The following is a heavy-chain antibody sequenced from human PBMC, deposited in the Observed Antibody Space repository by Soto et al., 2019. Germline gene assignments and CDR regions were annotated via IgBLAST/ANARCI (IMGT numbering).Heavy chain of an antibody. V-gene: IGHV4-59*08. J-gene: IGHJ4*02. Sequence: SETLSLTCTVSGGSISSYYWSWIRQPPGKGLEWIGYIYYSGSTNYNPSLKSRVTTSVDTSKNQFSLKLNSMTAADTAVYYCARHNYGSGSTYFDYWGQGNLVTVSS. CDR2: IYYSGST. CDR3: ARHNYGSGSTYFDY. D-gene: IGHD3-10*01. CDR1: GGSISSYY.